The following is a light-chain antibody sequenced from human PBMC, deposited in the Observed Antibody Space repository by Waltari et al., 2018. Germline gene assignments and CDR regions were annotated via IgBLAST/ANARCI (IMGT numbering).Light chain of an antibody. V-gene: IGLV3-19*01. J-gene: IGLJ3*02. CDR3: SSRDSSGNHVL. Sequence: SSGLTQDPAVSVALGQTVRITCQGDCLRTYFATWYQQKPGQAPLLVIYGKNKQPSGIPDRFSGPSSEDTTSLTITGAQAEDEADYFCSSRDSSGNHVLFGGGTKLTVL. CDR2: GKN. CDR1: CLRTYF.